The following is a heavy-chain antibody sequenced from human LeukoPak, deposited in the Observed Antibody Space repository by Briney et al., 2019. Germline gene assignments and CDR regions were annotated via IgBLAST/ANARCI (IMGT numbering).Heavy chain of an antibody. J-gene: IGHJ4*02. CDR3: ARDNWGYSGSYYFDY. CDR2: ISSSSSYI. D-gene: IGHD1-26*01. CDR1: GFTFSSYS. V-gene: IGHV3-21*01. Sequence: PGGSLRLSXAASGFTFSSYSMNSVRLAPGKGLEWVSSISSSSSYIYYADSVKGRFTISRDNAKNSLYLQMNSLRAEDTAVYYCARDNWGYSGSYYFDYWGQGTLVTVSS.